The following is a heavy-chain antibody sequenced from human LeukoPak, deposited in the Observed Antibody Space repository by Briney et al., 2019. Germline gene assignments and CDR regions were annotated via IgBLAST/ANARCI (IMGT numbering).Heavy chain of an antibody. Sequence: GGSLRLSCAASGFTFSHYGMHWVRQAPGKGLEWVSYISLSSSSIYYADSLKGRFTISRDNAKNSLYLQMNSLRAEDTAVYYCANSRYDSSGYYGIIGYWGQGTLVTVSS. J-gene: IGHJ4*02. CDR2: ISLSSSSI. V-gene: IGHV3-48*01. CDR3: ANSRYDSSGYYGIIGY. CDR1: GFTFSHYG. D-gene: IGHD3-22*01.